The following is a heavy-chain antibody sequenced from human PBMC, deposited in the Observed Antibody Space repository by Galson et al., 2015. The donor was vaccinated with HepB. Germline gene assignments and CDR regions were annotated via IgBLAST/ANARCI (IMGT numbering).Heavy chain of an antibody. CDR2: ISSSSSTM. CDR3: ARGYSKSWFSGLGY. CDR1: GFTFSNYS. J-gene: IGHJ4*02. D-gene: IGHD1-26*01. Sequence: SLRLSCAASGFTFSNYSMNWVRQAPGKGLEWVSYISSSSSTMFNADSVKGRFTISRDNSKNTVYLQMNSLRAEDTAMYYCARGYSKSWFSGLGYWGQGTLVTVSS. V-gene: IGHV3-48*01.